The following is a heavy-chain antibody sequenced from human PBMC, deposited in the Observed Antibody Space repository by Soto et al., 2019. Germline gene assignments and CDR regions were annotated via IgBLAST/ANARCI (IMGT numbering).Heavy chain of an antibody. Sequence: GGSLRLSCAASGFTVSSNYMSWVRQAPGKGLEWVSVIYSGGSTYYADSVKGRFTISRHNSKNTLYLQMNSLRAEDTAVYYCARAPYYGSGSYYRYFDLWGRGTLVTVSS. CDR1: GFTVSSNY. CDR3: ARAPYYGSGSYYRYFDL. CDR2: IYSGGST. D-gene: IGHD3-10*01. J-gene: IGHJ2*01. V-gene: IGHV3-66*01.